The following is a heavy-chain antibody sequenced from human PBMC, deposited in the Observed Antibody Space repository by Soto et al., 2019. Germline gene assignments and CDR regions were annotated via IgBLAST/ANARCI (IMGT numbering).Heavy chain of an antibody. CDR2: ISGSGGST. CDR3: AKDESYYYYSSGYYPIRFDP. V-gene: IGHV3-23*01. J-gene: IGHJ5*02. CDR1: GFTFSSYA. Sequence: EVQLLESGGGLVQPGGSLRLSCAASGFTFSSYAMSWVRQAPGKGLEWVSAISGSGGSTYYADSVKARFTISRDNSKNTVYLQMNSLRAEDTAVYYCAKDESYYYYSSGYYPIRFDPWGQGTLVTVSS. D-gene: IGHD3-22*01.